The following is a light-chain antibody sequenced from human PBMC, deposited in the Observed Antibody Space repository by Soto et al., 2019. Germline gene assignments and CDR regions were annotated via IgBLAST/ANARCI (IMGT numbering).Light chain of an antibody. CDR3: QQRSNRPPSIT. CDR1: QSISTW. CDR2: DAS. J-gene: IGKJ5*01. Sequence: DIQMTQSPSTLPASVGDRVTITCRASQSISTWLAWYQQKPGKAPKLLIYDASTLESGVPSRFSGSGSGTDFTLTISSLEPEDFAVYYCQQRSNRPPSITFGQGTRLEIK. V-gene: IGKV1-5*01.